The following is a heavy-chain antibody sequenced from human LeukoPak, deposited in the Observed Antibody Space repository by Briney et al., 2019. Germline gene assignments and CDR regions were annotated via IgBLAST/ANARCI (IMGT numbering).Heavy chain of an antibody. Sequence: GGSLRLSCAASGFTFSSYSMNWVRQAPGKGLEWVSSISSSSSYIYYADSVKGRFTISRENAKNSLYLQMNSLGAEDTAVYYCARVPGIAAAGTIYWGQGTLVTVSS. V-gene: IGHV3-21*01. J-gene: IGHJ4*02. D-gene: IGHD6-13*01. CDR3: ARVPGIAAAGTIY. CDR1: GFTFSSYS. CDR2: ISSSSSYI.